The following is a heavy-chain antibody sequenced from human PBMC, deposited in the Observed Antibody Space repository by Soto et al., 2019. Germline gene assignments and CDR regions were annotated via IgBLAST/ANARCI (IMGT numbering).Heavy chain of an antibody. D-gene: IGHD1-1*01. CDR3: ARGPYNLDV. V-gene: IGHV1-18*01. CDR2: IITNNGNT. CDR1: GYNFISFG. J-gene: IGHJ6*04. Sequence: QVELVQSGSELKKPGASVKVSCKPTGYNFISFGLSWVRQAPGQGLEWMGWIITNNGNTKYAPKFQGRLTLTADTSTSTAFMELNNLQSDDTGVYYCARGPYNLDVWGRGTTVVVSS.